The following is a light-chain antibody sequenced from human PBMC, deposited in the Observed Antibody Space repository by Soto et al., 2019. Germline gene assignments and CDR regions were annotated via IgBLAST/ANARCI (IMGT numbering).Light chain of an antibody. Sequence: QSVLTQPPSVSAAPGQKVTISCSGSSSNIGNNYVSWYQQLPGTAPKLLIYDNNQRPSGIPDRFSGSKSGTSATLGITGLQNGDEDDYYCGTWDSSLSAWVFGGGTKLTVL. CDR2: DNN. J-gene: IGLJ3*02. CDR1: SSNIGNNY. CDR3: GTWDSSLSAWV. V-gene: IGLV1-51*01.